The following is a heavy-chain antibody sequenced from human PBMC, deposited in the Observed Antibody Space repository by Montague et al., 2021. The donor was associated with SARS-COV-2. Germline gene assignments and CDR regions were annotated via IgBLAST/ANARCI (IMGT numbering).Heavy chain of an antibody. CDR2: VDWDDDK. Sequence: ALVKPTQTLTLTCTFSGFSLTTGGMCVTWIRQPPGKALERLAVVDWDDDKYYTSSLETRLAISKDTSRNQVVLTMTNMDPMDTGTYYCARIHGGTSGSFDYWGQGILVTVSS. V-gene: IGHV2-70*01. J-gene: IGHJ4*02. D-gene: IGHD3-10*01. CDR3: ARIHGGTSGSFDY. CDR1: GFSLTTGGMC.